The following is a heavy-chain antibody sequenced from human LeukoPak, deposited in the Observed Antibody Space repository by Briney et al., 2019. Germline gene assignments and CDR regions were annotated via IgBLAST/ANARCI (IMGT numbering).Heavy chain of an antibody. CDR3: ARGGGYFNY. CDR1: GGSISSDY. Sequence: SETLSLTCAVSGGSISSDYWSWIRQPPGKGLEWIGYIYFSGSTNYNPSLKSRVTISVDTSKTQLSLKLSSVTAADTAVYYCARGGGYFNYWGQGTLVTVSS. J-gene: IGHJ4*02. V-gene: IGHV4-59*01. CDR2: IYFSGST. D-gene: IGHD3-16*01.